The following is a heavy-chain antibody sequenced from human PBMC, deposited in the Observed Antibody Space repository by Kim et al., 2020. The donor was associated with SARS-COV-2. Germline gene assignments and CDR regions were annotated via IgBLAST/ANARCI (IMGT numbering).Heavy chain of an antibody. CDR2: INPNSGGT. CDR3: AWIYGSGSYYWFDP. V-gene: IGHV1-2*06. Sequence: ASVKVSCKASGYTFTGYYMHWVRQAPGQGLEWMGRINPNSGGTNYAQKFQGRVTMTRDTSISTAYMELSRLRSDDTAVYYCAWIYGSGSYYWFDPWGQGTLVTVSS. CDR1: GYTFTGYY. J-gene: IGHJ5*02. D-gene: IGHD3-10*01.